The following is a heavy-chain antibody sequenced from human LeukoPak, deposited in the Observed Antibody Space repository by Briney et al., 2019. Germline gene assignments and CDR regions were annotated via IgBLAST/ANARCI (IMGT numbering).Heavy chain of an antibody. V-gene: IGHV3-30*07. CDR1: GFTFSGYA. D-gene: IGHD2-21*01. CDR2: ISYDGSNI. Sequence: GGSLRLSCAASGFTFSGYAMHWVRQAPGKGLYWLAVISYDGSNIYYADSLKGRFTISRDNAKNSVYLQMNSLRAEDTAVYYCAREGDGGYYYYYYMDVWGKGTTVTISS. J-gene: IGHJ6*03. CDR3: AREGDGGYYYYYYMDV.